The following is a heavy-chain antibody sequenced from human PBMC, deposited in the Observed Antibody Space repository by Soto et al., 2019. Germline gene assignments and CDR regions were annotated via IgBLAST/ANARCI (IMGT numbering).Heavy chain of an antibody. Sequence: SVKVSCKASGGTFSSYTISWVRQAPGQGLEWMGRIIPILGIANYAQKFQGRVTITADKSTSTAYMGLSSLRSEDTAVYYCARDTDLDYYYYYMDVWGKGTTVTVSS. CDR1: GGTFSSYT. J-gene: IGHJ6*03. D-gene: IGHD2-21*01. CDR3: ARDTDLDYYYYYMDV. V-gene: IGHV1-69*04. CDR2: IIPILGIA.